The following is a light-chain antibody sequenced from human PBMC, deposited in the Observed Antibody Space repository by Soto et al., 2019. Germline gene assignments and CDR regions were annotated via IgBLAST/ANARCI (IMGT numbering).Light chain of an antibody. Sequence: EIVLTQSPDTLSLSPGETTTLSCRASQRVSSSYLAWYQQKPGQAPRLLLYGASSRATGIPDRFSGSGSGTDFTLTISRLEPEDFAVYFCQQYDNSAITFGQGTRLEIK. J-gene: IGKJ5*01. CDR2: GAS. CDR3: QQYDNSAIT. V-gene: IGKV3-20*01. CDR1: QRVSSSY.